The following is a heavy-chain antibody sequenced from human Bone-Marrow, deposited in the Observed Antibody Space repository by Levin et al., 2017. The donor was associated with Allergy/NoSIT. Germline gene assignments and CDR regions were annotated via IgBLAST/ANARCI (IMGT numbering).Heavy chain of an antibody. Sequence: GGSLRLSCQGSGYKFFDYWIGWVRRRPGKGLEWLGNIFPGDSTTRHNPSFQGDVTFSADTSINTAYLQWGSLKASDSGIYYCARRPAVTGNWFDPWGQGTLVTVSS. J-gene: IGHJ5*02. CDR2: IFPGDSTT. V-gene: IGHV5-51*01. D-gene: IGHD6-19*01. CDR1: GYKFFDYW. CDR3: ARRPAVTGNWFDP.